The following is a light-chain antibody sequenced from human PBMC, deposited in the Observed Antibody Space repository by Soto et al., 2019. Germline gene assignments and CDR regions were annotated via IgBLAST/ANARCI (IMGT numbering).Light chain of an antibody. Sequence: DIQLTQSPSFLSASVGGRVTITCRASQAISSHLAWYQQKPGKAPNLLIYGASTLQSGVTSRFSGSGSGTQFTLTISSLQPEDFATYYCQQYNSYPLTFGGGTKVEIK. V-gene: IGKV1-9*01. CDR3: QQYNSYPLT. J-gene: IGKJ4*01. CDR1: QAISSH. CDR2: GAS.